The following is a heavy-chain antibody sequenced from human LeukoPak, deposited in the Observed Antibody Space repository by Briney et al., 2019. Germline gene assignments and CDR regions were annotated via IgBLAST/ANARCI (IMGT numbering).Heavy chain of an antibody. CDR2: IYTSGST. Sequence: SETLSLTCTVSGGSISSGSYYWSWIRQPAGKGLEWIGRIYTSGSTKYNPSLKSRVTISVDTAKNQFSLKLSSVTAADTAVYYCARIYCGGDCRGYYYHYYMDVWGKGTTVTISS. J-gene: IGHJ6*03. CDR1: GGSISSGSYY. CDR3: ARIYCGGDCRGYYYHYYMDV. V-gene: IGHV4-61*02. D-gene: IGHD2-21*02.